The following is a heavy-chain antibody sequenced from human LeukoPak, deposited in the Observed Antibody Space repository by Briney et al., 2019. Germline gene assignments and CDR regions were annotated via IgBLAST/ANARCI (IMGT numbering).Heavy chain of an antibody. D-gene: IGHD2-2*02. Sequence: GGSLRLSCAASGFTFSTYAMSCVRQAPGKGLEWVSGIIASGDSTYYADSVKGRFTISRDNSKNTLYLQMNSLRAEDTAVYYCAKIRYTGNWDAMGVWGQGTTVTVSS. J-gene: IGHJ6*02. CDR2: IIASGDST. V-gene: IGHV3-23*01. CDR1: GFTFSTYA. CDR3: AKIRYTGNWDAMGV.